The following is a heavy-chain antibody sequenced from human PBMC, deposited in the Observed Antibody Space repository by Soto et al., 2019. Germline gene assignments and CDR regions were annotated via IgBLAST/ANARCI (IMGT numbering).Heavy chain of an antibody. D-gene: IGHD5-18*01. CDR3: ARDTRGYSYGRALDY. Sequence: GGSLRLSCAASGFTFSSYALNWVRQAPGKGLEWVSIITYDGSNTYYADSVKGRFTISRDNSKNTLYLQMNSLRAEDTAVYYCARDTRGYSYGRALDYWGQGTLVTVSS. J-gene: IGHJ4*02. CDR1: GFTFSSYA. V-gene: IGHV3-30-3*01. CDR2: ITYDGSNT.